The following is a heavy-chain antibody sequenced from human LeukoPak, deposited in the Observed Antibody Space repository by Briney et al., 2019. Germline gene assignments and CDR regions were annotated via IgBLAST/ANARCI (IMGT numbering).Heavy chain of an antibody. CDR2: IYYSGST. CDR1: GGSISSGDYY. V-gene: IGHV4-30-4*01. CDR3: ARTGAFEADYFDY. Sequence: PSETLSLTCTVSGGSISSGDYYWSWIRQPPGKGLEWIGYIYYSGSTCYNPSLKSRVTISVDTSKNQFSLKLSSVTAADTAVYYCARTGAFEADYFDYWGQGTLVTVSS. D-gene: IGHD7-27*01. J-gene: IGHJ4*02.